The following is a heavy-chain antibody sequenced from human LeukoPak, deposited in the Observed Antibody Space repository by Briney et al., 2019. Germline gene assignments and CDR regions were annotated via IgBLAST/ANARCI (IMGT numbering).Heavy chain of an antibody. J-gene: IGHJ4*02. Sequence: PGGSLRLSCAASGFTFSSYAMSWVRQAPGKGLEWVSGISGSGGSTYYADSVKGRFTISRDNSKNTLYLQVNILRAEDTAIHYCAKALGELSFIVDCWGQGTLVTVSS. CDR1: GFTFSSYA. D-gene: IGHD3-16*02. CDR2: ISGSGGST. CDR3: AKALGELSFIVDC. V-gene: IGHV3-23*01.